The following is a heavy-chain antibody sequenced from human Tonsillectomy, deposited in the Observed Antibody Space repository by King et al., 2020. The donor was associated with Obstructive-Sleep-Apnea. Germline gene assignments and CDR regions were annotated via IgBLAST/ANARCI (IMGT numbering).Heavy chain of an antibody. CDR1: YA. Sequence: YAMHWVRQAPGKGLELVSCISWNSGSIAYADSVKGRFTISRDNAKNSLYLQMNSLRPDDTALYYCAKGSYGGPVVRWGQGTLVTVSS. J-gene: IGHJ4*02. CDR2: ISWNSGSI. D-gene: IGHD4/OR15-4a*01. CDR3: AKGSYGGPVVR. V-gene: IGHV3-9*01.